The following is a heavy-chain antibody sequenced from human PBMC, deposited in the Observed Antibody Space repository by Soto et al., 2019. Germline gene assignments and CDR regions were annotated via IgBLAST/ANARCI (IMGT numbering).Heavy chain of an antibody. V-gene: IGHV4-39*02. Sequence: SETLSLTCTVSGGSISSSSYYWGWIRQPPGKGLEWIGSIYYSGSTYYNPSLKSRVTISVDTSKNQFSLKLSSVTAADTAVYYCARDSRGIVGANYRFYIWGQGTMVTVSS. CDR3: ARDSRGIVGANYRFYI. CDR2: IYYSGST. CDR1: GGSISSSSYY. D-gene: IGHD1-26*01. J-gene: IGHJ3*02.